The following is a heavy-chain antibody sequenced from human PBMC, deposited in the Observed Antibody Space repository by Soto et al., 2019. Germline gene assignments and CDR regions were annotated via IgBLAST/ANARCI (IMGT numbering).Heavy chain of an antibody. D-gene: IGHD3-22*01. CDR1: GFTFSSYW. CDR2: IKQDGSEK. J-gene: IGHJ4*02. CDR3: ARGSDYYDSSGYGDFDY. V-gene: IGHV3-7*01. Sequence: PGGSLRLSCAASGFTFSSYWMSWVRQAPGKGLEWVANIKQDGSEKYYVDSVKGRFTISRDNAKNSLYLQMNSLRAEDTAVYYCARGSDYYDSSGYGDFDYWGQGTLVTVSS.